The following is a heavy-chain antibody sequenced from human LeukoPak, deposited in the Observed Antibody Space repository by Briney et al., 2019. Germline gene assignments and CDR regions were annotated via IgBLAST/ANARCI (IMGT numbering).Heavy chain of an antibody. Sequence: PGGSLRLSCAASRFTFSDAWMSWVRQAPGKGVEWVGRIKRNIDGGVTDYAAPVTGRFTISRDDSEVTVYLQMSRLKPDDTAVYYCTPDLPSSDTYTHDHWGQGTLVTVSS. CDR2: IKRNIDGGVT. D-gene: IGHD1-1*01. J-gene: IGHJ4*02. CDR1: RFTFSDAW. CDR3: TPDLPSSDTYTHDH. V-gene: IGHV3-15*01.